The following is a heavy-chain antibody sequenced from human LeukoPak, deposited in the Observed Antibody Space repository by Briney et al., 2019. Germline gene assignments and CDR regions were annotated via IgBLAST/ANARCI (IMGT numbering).Heavy chain of an antibody. CDR1: GFTFDDYA. V-gene: IGHV3-9*01. J-gene: IGHJ4*02. D-gene: IGHD2-15*01. CDR3: AKSALLPHIDY. CDR2: ISWNSGSI. Sequence: GRSLRLSCAASGFTFDDYAMHWVRQAPGKGLEWVLGISWNSGSIGYADSVKGRFTISRDNAKNSLYLQMNSLRAEDTALYYCAKSALLPHIDYWGQGTLVTVSS.